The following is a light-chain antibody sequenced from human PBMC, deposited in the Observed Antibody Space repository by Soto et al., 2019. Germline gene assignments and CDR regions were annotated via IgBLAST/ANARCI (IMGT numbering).Light chain of an antibody. J-gene: IGKJ4*01. CDR1: QDINNY. Sequence: DIPLTQSPSSLSASVGDRVTITCQASQDINNYLNWYQQKPGKAPKLLIFDASSVETGVPSRFSGSGSGTHFTFTISSLEPEDIATYHCQQYEDLPLTFDGGTRVELK. V-gene: IGKV1-33*01. CDR3: QQYEDLPLT. CDR2: DAS.